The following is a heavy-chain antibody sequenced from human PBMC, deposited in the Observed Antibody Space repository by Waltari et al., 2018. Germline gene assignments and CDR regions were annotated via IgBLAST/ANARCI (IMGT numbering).Heavy chain of an antibody. Sequence: QLQLQESGPGLVKPSETLSLTCSVSGVSILSNRHYWGWIRQTPGQCLEWIGTMSYSGATYSSPSLRSRVTISRDTSKNQLSLKLGSVTAADTAVYYCATYIGASVGTAAFDVWGQGTKVTVSS. CDR3: ATYIGASVGTAAFDV. J-gene: IGHJ3*01. D-gene: IGHD5-12*01. CDR2: MSYSGAT. V-gene: IGHV4-39*01. CDR1: GVSILSNRHY.